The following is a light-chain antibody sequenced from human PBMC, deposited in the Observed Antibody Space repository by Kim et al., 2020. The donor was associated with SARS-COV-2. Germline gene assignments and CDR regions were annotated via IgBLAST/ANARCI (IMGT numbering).Light chain of an antibody. CDR1: SSDVGGYNS. V-gene: IGLV2-14*03. CDR2: DVS. J-gene: IGLJ7*01. Sequence: QSALTQPASVSGSPGHSITISCTGTSSDVGGYNSVSWYQQHPGKAPKLILCDVSDRPSGVSNRFSGSKSGNTASLTISGLQAEDEADYYCSSSTSSSPVLFGGGTQLTVL. CDR3: SSSTSSSPVL.